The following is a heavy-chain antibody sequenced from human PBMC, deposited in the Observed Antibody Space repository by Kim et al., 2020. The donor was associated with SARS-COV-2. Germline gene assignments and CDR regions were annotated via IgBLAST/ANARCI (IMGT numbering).Heavy chain of an antibody. Sequence: GGSLRLSCAASGFTFSSYGMHWVRQAPGKGLEWVAVISYDGSNKYYADSVKGRFTISRDNSKNTLYLQMNSLRAEDTAVYYCAKGVAARPGAYSDYYYMDVWGKGTTVTVSS. CDR1: GFTFSSYG. D-gene: IGHD6-6*01. CDR3: AKGVAARPGAYSDYYYMDV. CDR2: ISYDGSNK. J-gene: IGHJ6*03. V-gene: IGHV3-30*18.